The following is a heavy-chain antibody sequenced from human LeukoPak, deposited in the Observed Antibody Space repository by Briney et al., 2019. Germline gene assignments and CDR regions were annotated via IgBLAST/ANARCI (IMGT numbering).Heavy chain of an antibody. D-gene: IGHD3-22*01. CDR3: ARFKLDYFDGSRYYYLSFDS. Sequence: QAGGSLRLSCEASGFTFSNHWMSWVRQAPGKGLEWVASIKEDETEKYYVDSVKGRFTISRDNAKNSMYLQMNSLRDEDSAVYYCARFKLDYFDGSRYYYLSFDSWGQGTLVTVSS. V-gene: IGHV3-7*01. J-gene: IGHJ4*02. CDR1: GFTFSNHW. CDR2: IKEDETEK.